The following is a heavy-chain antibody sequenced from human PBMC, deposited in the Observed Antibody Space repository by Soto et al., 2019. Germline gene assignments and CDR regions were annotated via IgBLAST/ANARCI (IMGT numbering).Heavy chain of an antibody. J-gene: IGHJ5*02. CDR2: IYYSGST. V-gene: IGHV4-31*03. CDR1: GGSISSGGYY. CDR3: ARLIAARYNWFDP. D-gene: IGHD6-6*01. Sequence: SETLSLTCTVSGGSISSGGYYWSWIRQHPGKGLEWIGYIYYSGSTYYNPSLKSRVTISVDTSKNQFSLKLSSVTAADTAVYYCARLIAARYNWFDPWGQGTLVTVSS.